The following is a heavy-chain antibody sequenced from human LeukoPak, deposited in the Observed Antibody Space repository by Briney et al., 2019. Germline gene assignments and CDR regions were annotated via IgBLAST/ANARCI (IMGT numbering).Heavy chain of an antibody. CDR2: IRYDGSNK. CDR3: ARGVMEQLVLYYYYYMDV. CDR1: GFTFSSYG. V-gene: IGHV3-30*02. J-gene: IGHJ6*03. Sequence: PGGSLRLSCAASGFTFSSYGMHWVRQAPGKGLEWVAFIRYDGSNKYYADSVKGRFTISRDSSKNTLYLQMNSLRAEDTAVYYCARGVMEQLVLYYYYYMDVWGKGTTVTVSS. D-gene: IGHD6-6*01.